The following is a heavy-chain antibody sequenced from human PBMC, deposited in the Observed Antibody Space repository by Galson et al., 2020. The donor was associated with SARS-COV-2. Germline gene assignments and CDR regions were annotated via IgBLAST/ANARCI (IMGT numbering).Heavy chain of an antibody. D-gene: IGHD3-22*01. CDR1: GGSISSDNW. Sequence: ETLSLTCAVSGGSISSDNWGIWVRQPPGKGREGIGEIYRSESTNYNPSLKSRVTITIDKSKNQFSLKLASVTAADTAVYFCARAGYFSMDVWGKGTTVTASS. V-gene: IGHV4-4*01. J-gene: IGHJ6*03. CDR3: ARAGYFSMDV. CDR2: IYRSEST.